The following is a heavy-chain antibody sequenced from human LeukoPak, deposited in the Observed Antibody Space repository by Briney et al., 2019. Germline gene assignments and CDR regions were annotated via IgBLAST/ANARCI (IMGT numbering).Heavy chain of an antibody. CDR2: IKQDGSEK. CDR1: GFTFSSYW. D-gene: IGHD3-10*01. V-gene: IGHV3-7*01. Sequence: GGSLRLSCAASGFTFSSYWMSWVRPAPGKGLEWVANIKQDGSEKYYVDSVKGRFTISRDNAKNSLYLQMNSLRAEDTAVYYCARGVWYYGSGSYSQYYFDYWGQGTLVTVSS. CDR3: ARGVWYYGSGSYSQYYFDY. J-gene: IGHJ4*02.